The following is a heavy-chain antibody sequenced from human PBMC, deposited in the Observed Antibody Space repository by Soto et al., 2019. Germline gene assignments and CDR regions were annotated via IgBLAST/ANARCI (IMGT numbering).Heavy chain of an antibody. CDR1: GFTFSSYA. Sequence: PGGSLRLSCAASGFTFSSYAMHWVRQAPGKGLEWVAVISYDGSNKYYADSVKGRFTMSRDNSKNTLHLQINNLSPEDTAIYYCAKLSSVPTAILNWFDPWGQGTLVTVSS. CDR3: AKLSSVPTAILNWFDP. CDR2: ISYDGSNK. V-gene: IGHV3-30-3*02. J-gene: IGHJ5*02. D-gene: IGHD2-21*02.